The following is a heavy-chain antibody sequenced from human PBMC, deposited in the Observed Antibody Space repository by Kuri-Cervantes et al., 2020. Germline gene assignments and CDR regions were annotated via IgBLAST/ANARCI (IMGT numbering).Heavy chain of an antibody. J-gene: IGHJ3*02. V-gene: IGHV1-46*01. CDR2: INPSGGST. CDR3: ARGGRYCSGGSCYETDAFDI. Sequence: ASVKVSCKASGYTFTSYGISWVRQAPGQGLEWMGIINPSGGSTSYAQKFQGRVTMTRDTSTSTVYMELSSLRSEDTAVYYCARGGRYCSGGSCYETDAFDIWGQGTMVTVSS. D-gene: IGHD2-15*01. CDR1: GYTFTSYG.